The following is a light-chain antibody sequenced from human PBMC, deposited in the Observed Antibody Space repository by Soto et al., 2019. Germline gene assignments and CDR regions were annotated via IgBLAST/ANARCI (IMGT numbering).Light chain of an antibody. J-gene: IGLJ1*01. CDR3: ISYTLNSIPYV. CDR2: EVS. V-gene: IGLV2-14*01. CDR1: SSDVGGYNY. Sequence: QSALTQPASVSGSPGQSITISCTGTSSDVGGYNYVSWYQQQSGKAPKLMIHEVSNRPSGVSNRFSGSKSGNTASLTISGLQAEDEADYYCISYTLNSIPYVFGTGTKLTVL.